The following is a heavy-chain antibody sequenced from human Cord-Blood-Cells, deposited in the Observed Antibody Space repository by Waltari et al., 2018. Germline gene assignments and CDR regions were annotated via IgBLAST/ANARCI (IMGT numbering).Heavy chain of an antibody. CDR1: GFTFSSYW. D-gene: IGHD3-3*02. V-gene: IGHV3-7*01. CDR3: AREISRRDYWYFDL. CDR2: IKQDGSEK. Sequence: SCAASGFTFSSYWMSWVRQAPGKGLEWVANIKQDGSEKYDVDSVKGRFTISRDNAKNSLYLQMNSLRAEDTAVYYCAREISRRDYWYFDLWGRGTLVTVSS. J-gene: IGHJ2*01.